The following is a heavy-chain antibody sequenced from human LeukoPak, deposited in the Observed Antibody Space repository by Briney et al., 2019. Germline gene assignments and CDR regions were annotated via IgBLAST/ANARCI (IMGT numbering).Heavy chain of an antibody. V-gene: IGHV4-34*01. CDR3: AREEYDSSGYSDS. CDR2: IDHSGST. CDR1: GGSFSGYY. Sequence: SETLSLTCAVYGGSFSGYYWSWIRQPPGKGLEWIGEIDHSGSTNYNPSLKSRVTISVDTSKNQFPLKLSSVTAADTAVYYCAREEYDSSGYSDSWGQGTLVTVSS. D-gene: IGHD3-22*01. J-gene: IGHJ4*02.